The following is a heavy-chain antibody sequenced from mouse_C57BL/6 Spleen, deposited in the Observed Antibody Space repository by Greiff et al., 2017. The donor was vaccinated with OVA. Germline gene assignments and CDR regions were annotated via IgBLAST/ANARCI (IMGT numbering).Heavy chain of an antibody. CDR2: IDPEDGET. J-gene: IGHJ4*01. D-gene: IGHD2-10*02. Sequence: AQLQQSGAELVKPGASVKLSCTASGFNIKDYYMHWVKQRTEQGLEWIGRIDPEDGETKYAPKFPGQATITADPSSNTAKRQLSSLTYEDTADDYGARGGYGNYYNAMDYWGQGTSVTVSS. CDR1: GFNIKDYY. V-gene: IGHV14-2*01. CDR3: ARGGYGNYYNAMDY.